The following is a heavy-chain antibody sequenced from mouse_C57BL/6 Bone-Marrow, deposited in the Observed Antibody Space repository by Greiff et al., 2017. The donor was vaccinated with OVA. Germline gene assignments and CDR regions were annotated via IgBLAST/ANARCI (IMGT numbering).Heavy chain of an antibody. D-gene: IGHD1-1*01. J-gene: IGHJ2*01. CDR1: GYAFSSYW. CDR2: IYPGVGAT. Sequence: QVQLQQSGAELVKPGASVKISCKASGYAFSSYWMNWVKQRPGKGLEWIGPIYPGVGATTYNGKFKGKATLTADKSSSTASMHLSSLSSKDCAVYFCAGAGDYYCSSHFDDWGQGTTLTVSS. V-gene: IGHV1-80*01. CDR3: AGAGDYYCSSHFDD.